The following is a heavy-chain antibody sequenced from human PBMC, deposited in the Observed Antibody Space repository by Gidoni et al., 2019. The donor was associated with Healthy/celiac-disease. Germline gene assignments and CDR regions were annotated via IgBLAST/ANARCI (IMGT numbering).Heavy chain of an antibody. V-gene: IGHV4-31*03. D-gene: IGHD6-13*01. J-gene: IGHJ4*02. CDR3: ASAPIAAAGIVDY. Sequence: QVQLQESGTGLVKPSQTLSLTCTVSGCSISSGGYYWSWIRQHPGKGLEWIGYIYYSGSTYYNPSLKSRVTISVDTSKNQFSLKLSSVTAADTAVYYCASAPIAAAGIVDYWGQGTLVTVSS. CDR1: GCSISSGGYY. CDR2: IYYSGST.